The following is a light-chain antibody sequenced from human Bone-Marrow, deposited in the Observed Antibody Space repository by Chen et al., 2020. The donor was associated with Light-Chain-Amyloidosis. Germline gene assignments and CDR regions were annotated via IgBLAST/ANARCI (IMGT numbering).Light chain of an antibody. CDR2: EVT. J-gene: IGLJ1*01. CDR1: SSDVGGDNH. CDR3: SSYTITNTRV. Sequence: QSALTQPASVSGSPGQSITISCTGTSSDVGGDNHVSWYQQHPDKAPKLMIYEVTNRPSWVPDRSSGSKSDNTASLTISGLQTEDAADYFCSSYTITNTRVFASGTRVTVL. V-gene: IGLV2-14*01.